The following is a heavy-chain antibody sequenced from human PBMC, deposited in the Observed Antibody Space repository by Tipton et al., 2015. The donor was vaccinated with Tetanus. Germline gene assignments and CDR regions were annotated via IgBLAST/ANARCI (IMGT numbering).Heavy chain of an antibody. Sequence: TLSLTCAVHDGSISGYFWSWVRQPPGGELEWIGEINHSGSTNYNPSLESRVTISVDTSKKQFSLRLKFVTAAGTGVYYCATSYDVDNYYVGFACWGQGTLVTASS. J-gene: IGHJ4*02. CDR3: ATSYDVDNYYVGFAC. D-gene: IGHD3-10*02. V-gene: IGHV4-34*01. CDR2: INHSGST. CDR1: DGSISGYF.